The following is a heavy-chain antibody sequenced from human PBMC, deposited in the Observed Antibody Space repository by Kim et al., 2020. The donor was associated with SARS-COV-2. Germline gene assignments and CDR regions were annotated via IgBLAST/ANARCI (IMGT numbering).Heavy chain of an antibody. D-gene: IGHD3-3*02. Sequence: ASVKVSCKASGYTFTGYYIHWVRQAPGQGLEWMGWINPNSGDTKYAEKFQGRVTMTRDTSINTAYMELSRLRSDDTAMYYCTRDLAISPTGGYNWFDPWGQGTLVSVSS. CDR3: TRDLAISPTGGYNWFDP. J-gene: IGHJ5*02. CDR1: GYTFTGYY. V-gene: IGHV1-2*02. CDR2: INPNSGDT.